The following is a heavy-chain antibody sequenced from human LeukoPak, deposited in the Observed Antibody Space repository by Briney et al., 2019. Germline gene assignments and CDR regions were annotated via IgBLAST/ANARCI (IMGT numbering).Heavy chain of an antibody. CDR2: IYYSGST. J-gene: IGHJ4*02. D-gene: IGHD6-13*01. CDR3: ARTPIWQQLVPTFFDY. Sequence: PSETLSLTCTVSGGSISSYYWSWIRQPPGKGLEWIGYIYYSGSTNYNPSLKSRVTISVDTSKDQYSLKLSSVTAADTAVYYCARTPIWQQLVPTFFDYWGQATILTVSS. V-gene: IGHV4-59*01. CDR1: GGSISSYY.